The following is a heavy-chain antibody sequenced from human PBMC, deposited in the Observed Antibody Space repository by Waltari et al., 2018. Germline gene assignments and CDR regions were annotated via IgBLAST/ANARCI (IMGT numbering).Heavy chain of an antibody. V-gene: IGHV4-59*01. CDR1: GVPISCYF. J-gene: IGHJ3*02. Sequence: QVHLQASGPGLVKPSETLSFTCTVPGVPISCYFWSWIRQPPGKALEWIGYIYNSGSTNYNPSLKSRVTISVDTSKNQFSLKLSSVTAADTAVYYCARERLLSLDAFDIWGQGTMVTVSS. D-gene: IGHD3-16*02. CDR3: ARERLLSLDAFDI. CDR2: IYNSGST.